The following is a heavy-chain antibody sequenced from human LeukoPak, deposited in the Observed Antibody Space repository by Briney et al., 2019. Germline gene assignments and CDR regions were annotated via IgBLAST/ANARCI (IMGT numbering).Heavy chain of an antibody. CDR2: ISAGGST. CDR1: GFTFSSYA. D-gene: IGHD2-2*01. J-gene: IGHJ4*02. Sequence: AGGSLRLSCTASGFTFSSYAMSWVSQAPGKGLEWVSTISAGGSTYYADSVKGRFTISRDDSKNTLYLQMNSLRAEDTAVYYCANPPRSVPAAVGYFDYWGQGTLVTVSS. V-gene: IGHV3-23*01. CDR3: ANPPRSVPAAVGYFDY.